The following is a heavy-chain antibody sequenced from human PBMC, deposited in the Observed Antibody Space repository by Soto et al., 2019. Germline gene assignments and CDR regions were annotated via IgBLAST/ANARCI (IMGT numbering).Heavy chain of an antibody. J-gene: IGHJ5*02. Sequence: GGSLRLSCSASGFPFNIYGVHWVRQAPGKGLQYVSAISSSGITFYADSVKGRFTISRDNSKNTLYLQMNSLRAEDTAVYYCAKDGNPIPYLTGYYRLGWFDPWGQGTLVTVSS. CDR2: ISSSGIT. CDR1: GFPFNIYG. CDR3: AKDGNPIPYLTGYYRLGWFDP. D-gene: IGHD3-9*01. V-gene: IGHV3-64*04.